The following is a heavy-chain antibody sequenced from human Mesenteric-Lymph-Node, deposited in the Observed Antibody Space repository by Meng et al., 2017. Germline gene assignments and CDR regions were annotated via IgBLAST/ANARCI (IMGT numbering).Heavy chain of an antibody. CDR1: GFTYSRYW. V-gene: IGHV3-74*01. Sequence: GGSLRLSCAASGFTYSRYWLYWVRQAPGKGRVWVSRINTDGSSTSYADSVKGRFTISRDNAKNALYRQMNSLRAEDPAVYYGARDGSCSSTSCYAMDYWGQGTMVTVSS. J-gene: IGHJ4*02. CDR3: ARDGSCSSTSCYAMDY. D-gene: IGHD2-2*01. CDR2: INTDGSST.